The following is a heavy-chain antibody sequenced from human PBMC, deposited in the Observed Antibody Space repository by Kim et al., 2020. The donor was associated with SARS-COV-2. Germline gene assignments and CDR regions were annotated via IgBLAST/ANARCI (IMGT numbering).Heavy chain of an antibody. J-gene: IGHJ4*02. Sequence: STYYNPTLKSRVTISVDTSKNQFSLKLSSVTAADTAVYYCGLGGGDYGDYWGQGTLVTVSS. CDR3: GLGGGDYGDY. CDR2: ST. V-gene: IGHV4-39*01. D-gene: IGHD3-16*01.